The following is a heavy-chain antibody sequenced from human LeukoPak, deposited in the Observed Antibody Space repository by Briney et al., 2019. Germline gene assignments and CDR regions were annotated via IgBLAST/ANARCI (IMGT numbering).Heavy chain of an antibody. CDR3: ARDCYYCGMDV. Sequence: ASVKVSCKASGYTFTGYYMHWVRQAPGQGLEWMGWISAYNGNTNYAQKLQGRVTMTTDTSTSTAYMELRSLRSDDTAVYYCARDCYYCGMDVWGQGTTVTVSS. J-gene: IGHJ6*02. CDR2: ISAYNGNT. V-gene: IGHV1-18*04. CDR1: GYTFTGYY.